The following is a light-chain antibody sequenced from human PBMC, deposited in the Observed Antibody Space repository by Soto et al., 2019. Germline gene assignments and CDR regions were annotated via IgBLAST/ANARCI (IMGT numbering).Light chain of an antibody. CDR2: AAS. J-gene: IGKJ2*01. CDR3: QQYNNWPYT. CDR1: LSVASNY. Sequence: EIVLTQSPGTLPLSPGERATLSCRASLSVASNYVAWYQQKPGQAPRLLIYAASGRATGIPDRFSGSGSGTDFTLTISSLQSEDFAVYYCQQYNNWPYTFGQGTKLEIK. V-gene: IGKV3-20*01.